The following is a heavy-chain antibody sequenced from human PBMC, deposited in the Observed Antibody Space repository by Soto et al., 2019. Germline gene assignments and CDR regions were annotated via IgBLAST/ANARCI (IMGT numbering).Heavy chain of an antibody. Sequence: GGSLRLSCAASGFTFSSYWMSWVRQAPGKGLEWVANIKQDGSEKYYVDSVKGRFTISRDNAKNSLYLQMNSLRAEDTAVYYCARGRRFYDFWSGYPNYYYYYYMDVWGKGTTVTVSS. V-gene: IGHV3-7*01. D-gene: IGHD3-3*01. CDR3: ARGRRFYDFWSGYPNYYYYYYMDV. CDR2: IKQDGSEK. CDR1: GFTFSSYW. J-gene: IGHJ6*03.